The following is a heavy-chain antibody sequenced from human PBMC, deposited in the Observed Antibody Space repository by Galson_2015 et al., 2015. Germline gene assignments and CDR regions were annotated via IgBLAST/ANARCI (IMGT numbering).Heavy chain of an antibody. J-gene: IGHJ2*01. CDR1: GGSFSSSDYY. CDR3: ARRTPPRYFDL. V-gene: IGHV4-39*01. CDR2: IYSGGIT. Sequence: SETLSLTCTVSGGSFSSSDYYWGWIRQPPGKGLEWIGSIYSGGITYYNPSLKSRVTISVDTSKNQFSLRVTSMTAADTAVYYCARRTPPRYFDLWGRGPLVIVSS.